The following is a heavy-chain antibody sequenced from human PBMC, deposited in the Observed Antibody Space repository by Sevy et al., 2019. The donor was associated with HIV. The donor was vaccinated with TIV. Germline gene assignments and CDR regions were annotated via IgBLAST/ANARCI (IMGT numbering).Heavy chain of an antibody. D-gene: IGHD3-10*01. J-gene: IGHJ4*02. CDR1: GGTISSSSYR. CDR3: ARWYGNNFDY. V-gene: IGHV4-39*01. Sequence: SETLSLTCTVSGGTISSSSYRWGWIRQPPGKGLGWVGSIYHTGAAEDNPSLKRRVTMSVGTSKNQFSLQVGSVTAADTAVYYCARWYGNNFDYWGQGALVTVSS. CDR2: IYHTGAA.